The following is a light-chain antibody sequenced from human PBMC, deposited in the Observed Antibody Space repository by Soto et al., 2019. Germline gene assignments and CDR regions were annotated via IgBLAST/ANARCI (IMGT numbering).Light chain of an antibody. Sequence: QSVLTQPPSVSGAPGQRVTISCTGSSSNIGAGYDVHWYHQLPGTAPKLLIYGNNNRPSGGPDRFSGSKSGTSASLAITGLQAEDEADYYCQSYDRSLTGSVFGSGTKVTVL. J-gene: IGLJ1*01. CDR2: GNN. CDR1: SSNIGAGYD. V-gene: IGLV1-40*01. CDR3: QSYDRSLTGSV.